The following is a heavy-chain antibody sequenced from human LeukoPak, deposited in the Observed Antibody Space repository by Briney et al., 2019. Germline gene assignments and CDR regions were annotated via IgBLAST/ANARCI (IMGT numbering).Heavy chain of an antibody. J-gene: IGHJ4*02. D-gene: IGHD3-22*01. CDR1: GYTFSSYY. Sequence: ASVKVSCKASGYTFSSYYMHWVRQAPGQGLEWMGIINPSGSSTKYAQKLQGRVTMTSDTSTSTVYMELSSLRSEDTAVYYCARDDSSGPQVYWGQGTLVTVSS. CDR2: INPSGSST. V-gene: IGHV1-46*01. CDR3: ARDDSSGPQVY.